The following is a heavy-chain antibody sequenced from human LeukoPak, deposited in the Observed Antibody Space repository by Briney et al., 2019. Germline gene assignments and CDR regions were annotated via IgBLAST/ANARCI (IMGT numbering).Heavy chain of an antibody. D-gene: IGHD4-17*01. V-gene: IGHV3-49*04. CDR1: GFTLGDYA. Sequence: GGSLRLSCTASGFTLGDYAMSWVRQAPGKGLEWVGFIRSKAYGGTTEYAASVKGRFTISRDDSKSIAYLQMNSLKTEDTAVYYCTRASTVTTGYWGQGTLVTVSS. CDR2: IRSKAYGGTT. CDR3: TRASTVTTGY. J-gene: IGHJ4*02.